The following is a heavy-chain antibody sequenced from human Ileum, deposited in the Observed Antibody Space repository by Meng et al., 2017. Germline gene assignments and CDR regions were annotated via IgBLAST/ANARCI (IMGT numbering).Heavy chain of an antibody. D-gene: IGHD1-1*01. V-gene: IGHV3-74*01. CDR3: TNDRLNH. Sequence: VRLVEFGGGWVTPGGVLRLSCAAYGFTFTDHWMHWVRQGPGKGLVWVSRINPDGSNPTYADSVKGRFTISRDNAKNTVYLQMNSLRAEDSALYYCTNDRLNHWGQGALVTVSS. CDR2: INPDGSNP. CDR1: GFTFTDHW. J-gene: IGHJ1*01.